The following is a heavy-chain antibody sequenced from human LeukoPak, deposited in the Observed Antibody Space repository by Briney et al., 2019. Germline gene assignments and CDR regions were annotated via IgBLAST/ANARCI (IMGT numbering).Heavy chain of an antibody. CDR1: GFTFDDYG. CDR2: INWNGDST. J-gene: IGHJ3*02. V-gene: IGHV3-20*04. D-gene: IGHD3-16*01. Sequence: RPGGSLRLACAASGFTFDDYGMSWVRQAPGKGLEWVSGINWNGDSTGYADSVEGRFTISRDNARNSLYLQMNSLRDEDTAVYYCAREGLWAFHIWGQGTMVTVSS. CDR3: AREGLWAFHI.